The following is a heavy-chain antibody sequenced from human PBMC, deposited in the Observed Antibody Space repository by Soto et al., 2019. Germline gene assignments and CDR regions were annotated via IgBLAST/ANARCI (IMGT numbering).Heavy chain of an antibody. CDR2: SRNRVNSHTT. Sequence: EVQLVESGGGLVQPGGSLRLSCAASGFTFSDHYMDWVRQAPGKGLEWVARSRNRVNSHTTEYAASVKGRFTISRDESKSSPYLKMNSLTIEDTAVYYCARGLLGGAPSYTFHGMDVWGQGTTVTVSS. V-gene: IGHV3-72*01. CDR1: GFTFSDHY. CDR3: ARGLLGGAPSYTFHGMDV. J-gene: IGHJ6*01. D-gene: IGHD1-26*01.